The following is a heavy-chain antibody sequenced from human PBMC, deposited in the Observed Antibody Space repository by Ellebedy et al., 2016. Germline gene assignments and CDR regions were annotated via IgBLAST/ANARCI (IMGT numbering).Heavy chain of an antibody. J-gene: IGHJ4*02. CDR2: ISGSGDVR. D-gene: IGHD2-15*01. CDR1: GINFKTFI. CDR3: RVGHYSDY. V-gene: IGHV3-23*01. Sequence: GGSLRLXXEASGINFKTFIMSWVRQAPGKGLEWVASISGSGDVRRFADSVKGRFTISRDNSKDTLYLQLNILRDEDTAVYYCRVGHYSDYWGQGTLVSVSS.